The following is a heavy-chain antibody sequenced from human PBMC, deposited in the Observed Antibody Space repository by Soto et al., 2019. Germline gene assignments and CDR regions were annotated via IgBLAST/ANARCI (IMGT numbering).Heavy chain of an antibody. CDR3: ARPDIVAAIGGALDC. D-gene: IGHD5-12*01. CDR1: GFTFSNYG. V-gene: IGHV3-33*01. Sequence: QVQLVESGGGVVQPGRSLRLSCEASGFTFSNYGMHWVRQAPGKGLEWVAVIWNDGTSRYYADSVKGRFTISRDNSKNMLFSQMNNLRAEDTAVYYCARPDIVAAIGGALDCWGQGTLVTVSS. CDR2: IWNDGTSR. J-gene: IGHJ4*02.